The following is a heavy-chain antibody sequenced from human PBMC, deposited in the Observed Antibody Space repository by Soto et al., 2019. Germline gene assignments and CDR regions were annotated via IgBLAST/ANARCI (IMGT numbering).Heavy chain of an antibody. J-gene: IGHJ6*02. V-gene: IGHV1-18*01. D-gene: IGHD5-12*01. CDR2: ISAYNGNT. CDR1: GYTFTSYG. CDR3: ARDQLPHLNIVATITGHYYYGMDV. Sequence: GASVKVSCKASGYTFTSYGISWVRQAPGQGLEWMGWISAYNGNTNYAQKLQGRVTMTTDTSTSTAYMELRSLRSDDTAVYYCARDQLPHLNIVATITGHYYYGMDVWGQGTTVTVSS.